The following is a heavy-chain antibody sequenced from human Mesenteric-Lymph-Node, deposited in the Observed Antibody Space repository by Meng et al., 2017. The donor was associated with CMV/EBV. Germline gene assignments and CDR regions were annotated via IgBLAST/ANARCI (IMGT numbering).Heavy chain of an antibody. D-gene: IGHD6-6*01. V-gene: IGHV1-2*06. CDR3: AREGPYSSSSGFDC. J-gene: IGHJ4*02. CDR2: LNPNSGDT. Sequence: ASVKVSCKTSGYTFTDYYMHWVRQAPGQGLEWMGRLNPNSGDTNYAQKFQGRVTMTRDTSTSTAYMELSGLRSDDTAVYYCAREGPYSSSSGFDCWGQGALVTVSS. CDR1: GYTFTDYY.